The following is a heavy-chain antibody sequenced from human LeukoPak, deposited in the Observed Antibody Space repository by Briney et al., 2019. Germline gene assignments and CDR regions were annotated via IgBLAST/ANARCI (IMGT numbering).Heavy chain of an antibody. V-gene: IGHV1-69*04. Sequence: ASVKVSCKASGGTFSSYAISWVRQAPGQGLEWVGRIIPILGIANYAQKFQGRVTITADKSTSTAYMELSSLRSEDTAVYYCARVLLVDSSQYYYYYYGMDVWGQGTTVTVSS. CDR2: IIPILGIA. CDR1: GGTFSSYA. J-gene: IGHJ6*02. CDR3: ARVLLVDSSQYYYYYYGMDV. D-gene: IGHD3-22*01.